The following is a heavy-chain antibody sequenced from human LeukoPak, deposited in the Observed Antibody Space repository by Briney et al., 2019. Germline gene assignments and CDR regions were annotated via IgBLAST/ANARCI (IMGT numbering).Heavy chain of an antibody. CDR1: GFTFSNYW. J-gene: IGHJ1*01. CDR2: IQQHGSET. D-gene: IGHD2-2*01. Sequence: GGSLRLSCEGSGFTFSNYWMSWVRQAPGKGLEWVANIQQHGSETYYGDSVKGRFTISRDNAKNSLYLQMNSLRAEDTAVYYCATYSSSNGRELQYWXXGTXVXVSS. V-gene: IGHV3-7*01. CDR3: ATYSSSNGRELQY.